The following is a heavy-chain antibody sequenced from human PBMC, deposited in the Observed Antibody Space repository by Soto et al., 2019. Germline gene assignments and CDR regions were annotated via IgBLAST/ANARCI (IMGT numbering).Heavy chain of an antibody. CDR3: AREEVPYYYDSRGPEPYFDY. D-gene: IGHD3-22*01. J-gene: IGHJ4*02. Sequence: QVQLVQSGAEVKKPGASVKVSCKASGYTFTSYYMHWVRQAPGQGLEWMGIINPSGGSTSYAQKFQGRVTMTRDTSTSTVYMELSSLRSEDTAVYYCAREEVPYYYDSRGPEPYFDYWGQGTLVTVSS. CDR1: GYTFTSYY. CDR2: INPSGGST. V-gene: IGHV1-46*01.